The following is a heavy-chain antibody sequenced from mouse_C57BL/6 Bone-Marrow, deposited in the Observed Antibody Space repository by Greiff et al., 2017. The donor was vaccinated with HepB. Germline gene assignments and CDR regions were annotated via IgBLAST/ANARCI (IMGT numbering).Heavy chain of an antibody. V-gene: IGHV1-52*01. D-gene: IGHD2-1*01. J-gene: IGHJ2*01. CDR3: ARWNYYFSFAY. CDR2: IDPSDSDT. Sequence: QVQLQQPGAELVRPGSSVKLSCKASGYTFTSYWMHWVKQRPIQGLEWIGNIDPSDSDTHYNQKFKDKATLTVDKSSSTAYMQLSSLTSEDSAVYYCARWNYYFSFAYWGQGTTLTVSS. CDR1: GYTFTSYW.